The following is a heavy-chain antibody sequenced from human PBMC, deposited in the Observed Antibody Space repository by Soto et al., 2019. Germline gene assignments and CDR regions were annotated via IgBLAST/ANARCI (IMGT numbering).Heavy chain of an antibody. D-gene: IGHD3-10*01. CDR2: ISYDGSNK. CDR3: ARFIMGWFDP. CDR1: GFTFSSYG. Sequence: GGSLRLSCAASGFTFSSYGMRWVRQAPGKGLEWVAVISYDGSNKYYADSVKGRFTISRDNSKNTLYLQMNSLRAEDTAVYYCARFIMGWFDPWGQGTLVTVSS. J-gene: IGHJ5*02. V-gene: IGHV3-30*03.